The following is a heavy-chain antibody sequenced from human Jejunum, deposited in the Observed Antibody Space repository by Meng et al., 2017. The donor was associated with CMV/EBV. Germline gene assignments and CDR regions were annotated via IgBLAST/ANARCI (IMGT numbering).Heavy chain of an antibody. D-gene: IGHD3-22*01. CDR1: RGSLSFYY. CDR2: IFTTGST. Sequence: HGQPQESGAGLLKPSETLSLTCTVSRGSLSFYYWSWIRKPAGKGLEWIGRIFTTGSTNYHPSLKSRVTMSVDTSKNQISLRLTSVTAADTAIYYCVRETDMTVGPHFDYWGQGALVTVSS. CDR3: VRETDMTVGPHFDY. V-gene: IGHV4-4*07. J-gene: IGHJ4*02.